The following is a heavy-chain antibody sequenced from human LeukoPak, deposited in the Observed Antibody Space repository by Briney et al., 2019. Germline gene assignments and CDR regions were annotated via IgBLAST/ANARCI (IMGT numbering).Heavy chain of an antibody. CDR1: GYPISSGYY. V-gene: IGHV4-38-2*01. CDR2: LYHSGST. J-gene: IGHJ4*02. D-gene: IGHD2-2*01. CDR3: ARLFEPPMIVVVPAAPDY. Sequence: SETLSLTCAVSGYPISSGYYWGWIRQPPGKGLERIGSLYHSGSTYYNPSLKSRVTISVDTSKNQFSLKLSSVTAADTAVYYCARLFEPPMIVVVPAAPDYWGQGTLVTVSS.